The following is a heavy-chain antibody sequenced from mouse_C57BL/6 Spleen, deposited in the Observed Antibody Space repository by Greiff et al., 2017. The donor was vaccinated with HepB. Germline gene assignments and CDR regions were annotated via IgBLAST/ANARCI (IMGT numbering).Heavy chain of an antibody. J-gene: IGHJ2*01. CDR2: IYPSDSET. V-gene: IGHV1-61*01. CDR3: AREGYYYGSFDY. Sequence: QVQLQQPGAELVRPGSSVKLSCKASGYTFTSYWMDWVKQRPGQGLEWIGNIYPSDSETHYNQKFKDKATLTVDKSSSTAYMQLSSLTSEDSAVYYCAREGYYYGSFDYWGQGTTLTVSS. CDR1: GYTFTSYW. D-gene: IGHD1-1*01.